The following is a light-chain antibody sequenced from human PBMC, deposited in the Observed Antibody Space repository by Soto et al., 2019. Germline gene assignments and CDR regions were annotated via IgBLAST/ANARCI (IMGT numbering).Light chain of an antibody. V-gene: IGLV2-8*01. J-gene: IGLJ1*01. Sequence: QSALTQPPSASGSPGQSVTISCTGTSSDVGGYNYVSWYQQHPGKAPKLMIYDVSSRPSGAPDRFSGSKSGNTASLTVSGLQAEDEADYYCSSYAGTHIVFGTGTKVTVL. CDR1: SSDVGGYNY. CDR2: DVS. CDR3: SSYAGTHIV.